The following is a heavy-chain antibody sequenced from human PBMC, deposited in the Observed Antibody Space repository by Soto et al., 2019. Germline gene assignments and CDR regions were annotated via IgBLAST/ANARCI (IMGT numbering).Heavy chain of an antibody. D-gene: IGHD3-3*01. CDR1: GGSFSGYY. CDR2: INHSGST. V-gene: IGHV4-34*01. Sequence: SETLSLTCAVYGGSFSGYYWSWIRQPPGKGLEWIGEINHSGSTNYNPSLKSRVTISVDTSKNQFSLKLSSVTAADTAVYYCARGGRITIFGVVIRSFNWFDPWGQGTLVTVSS. CDR3: ARGGRITIFGVVIRSFNWFDP. J-gene: IGHJ5*02.